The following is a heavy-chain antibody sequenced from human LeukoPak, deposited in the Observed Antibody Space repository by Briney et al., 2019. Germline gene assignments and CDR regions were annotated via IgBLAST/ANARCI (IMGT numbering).Heavy chain of an antibody. CDR1: GFTFSDYY. J-gene: IGHJ4*02. V-gene: IGHV3-11*03. CDR3: AIASRSNMADYYFDY. Sequence: PGGSLRLSCAASGFTFSDYYMSWVRQAPGKGLEWVSYISSSSSYINYADSVKGRFTISRDNAKNSLYLQMNTLRAEDTAVYYCAIASRSNMADYYFDYWAREPWSPSPQ. CDR2: ISSSSSYI. D-gene: IGHD3-3*01.